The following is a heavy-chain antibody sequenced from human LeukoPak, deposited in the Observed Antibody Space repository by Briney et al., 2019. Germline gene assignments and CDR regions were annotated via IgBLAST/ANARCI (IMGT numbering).Heavy chain of an antibody. J-gene: IGHJ6*03. V-gene: IGHV4-4*02. CDR1: SGSISSSNW. Sequence: SETLSLTCAVSSGSISSSNWWSWVRQPPGKGLEWIGEIYHSGSTNYNPSLKSRVTISVDKSKNQFSLKLSSVTAADTAVYYCARVTYYDFWSGYADYYYYYMDVWGKGTTVTVSS. D-gene: IGHD3-3*01. CDR3: ARVTYYDFWSGYADYYYYYMDV. CDR2: IYHSGST.